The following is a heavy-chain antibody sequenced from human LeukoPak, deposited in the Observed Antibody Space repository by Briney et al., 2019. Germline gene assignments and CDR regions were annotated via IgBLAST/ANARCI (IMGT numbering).Heavy chain of an antibody. J-gene: IGHJ4*02. D-gene: IGHD3-10*01. CDR2: IKSKTDGGTT. CDR3: TTVEVMVREPQR. Sequence: PGGSLRLSCAASGFIVSSTYMSWVRQAPGKGLEWVGRIKSKTDGGTTDYAAPVKGRFTISRDDSKNTLYLQMNSLKTEDTAVYYCTTVEVMVREPQRWGQGTLVTVSS. CDR1: GFIVSSTY. V-gene: IGHV3-15*01.